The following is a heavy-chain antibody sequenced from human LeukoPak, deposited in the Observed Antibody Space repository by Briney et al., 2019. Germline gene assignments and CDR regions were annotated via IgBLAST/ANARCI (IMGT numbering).Heavy chain of an antibody. V-gene: IGHV3-7*01. D-gene: IGHD3-16*02. CDR2: IKEDGNEK. CDR1: GFSFSTYW. J-gene: IGHJ6*03. CDR3: ARRSYRGVIGLYYYYYMDV. Sequence: GGSLRLSCVASGFSFSTYWMSWVRQAPGKGLEWEANIKEDGNEKYYVDSVKGRFTMSRDNAKNSVYLQMNRLRVEDTAVYYCARRSYRGVIGLYYYYYMDVWGKGTPVTVSS.